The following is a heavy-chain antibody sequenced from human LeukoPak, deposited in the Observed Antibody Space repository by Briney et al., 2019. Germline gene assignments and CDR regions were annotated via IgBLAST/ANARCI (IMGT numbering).Heavy chain of an antibody. CDR3: ARHLFPGDYGDYVPVPDY. CDR1: GYSFTSYW. CDR2: IYPGDSDT. D-gene: IGHD4-17*01. Sequence: KPGESLKISCKGSGYSFTSYWIGWVRQMPGKGLEWMGIIYPGDSDTSYSPSFQSQVTISADKSIRTAYLQWSSLKASDTAMYYCARHLFPGDYGDYVPVPDYWGQGTLVTVSS. V-gene: IGHV5-51*01. J-gene: IGHJ4*02.